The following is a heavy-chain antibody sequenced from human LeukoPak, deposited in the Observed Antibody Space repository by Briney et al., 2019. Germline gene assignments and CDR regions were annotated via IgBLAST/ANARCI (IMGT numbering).Heavy chain of an antibody. CDR3: AKDSHSYCTGASCYSHGRGFDY. Sequence: PGGSLRLSCAASGFTFSNYGMHRVRQAPGKGLKWVAFIQYDGSNKDYEDSVKGRFTISRDNSRNTLYLQMNSLRAEDTAVYYCAKDSHSYCTGASCYSHGRGFDYWGQGILVTVSS. J-gene: IGHJ4*02. V-gene: IGHV3-30*02. CDR1: GFTFSNYG. D-gene: IGHD2-15*01. CDR2: IQYDGSNK.